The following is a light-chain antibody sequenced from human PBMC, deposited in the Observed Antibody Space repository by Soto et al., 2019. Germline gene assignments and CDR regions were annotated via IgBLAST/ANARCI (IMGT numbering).Light chain of an antibody. V-gene: IGKV3-15*01. J-gene: IGKJ4*01. Sequence: IAITPSPHNLAVSPGEVAPLTGRPNHSVRTNLPWYQQKPGQAPRLLIYGASTRATGIPARFSGSGSGTEFTLTISSLQSEDFAVYYCQQYNNWLLLTFGGGTKVDI. CDR1: HSVRTN. CDR2: GAS. CDR3: QQYNNWLLLT.